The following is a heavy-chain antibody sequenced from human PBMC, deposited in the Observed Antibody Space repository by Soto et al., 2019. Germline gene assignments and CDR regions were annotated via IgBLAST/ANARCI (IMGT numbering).Heavy chain of an antibody. CDR3: VRDKITGLLDY. D-gene: IGHD2-8*02. V-gene: IGHV4-34*01. CDR1: GGSFSGYY. CDR2: INHSGST. Sequence: PSETLSLTCAVYGGSFSGYYWTWIRQPPGTGLEWIGEINHSGSTNYNPSLKSRVTISVDTSKNQFSLKLTSVTAADTAVYYCVRDKITGLLDYWGQGTLVTVSS. J-gene: IGHJ4*02.